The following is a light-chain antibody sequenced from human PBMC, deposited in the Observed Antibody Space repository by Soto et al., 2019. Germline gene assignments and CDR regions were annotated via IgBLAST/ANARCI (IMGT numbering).Light chain of an antibody. CDR2: GAS. Sequence: EIVLTQSPGTVSLSPGERATLSCRASQSVSSRNLAWYRQKPGQAPSLLIFGASNRATGIPDRFSGSGSGTDFSRTSSGLEREHCAVYHCLRYGDAPPAYTFGQGTKLEIK. CDR3: LRYGDAPPAYT. CDR1: QSVSSRN. V-gene: IGKV3-20*01. J-gene: IGKJ2*01.